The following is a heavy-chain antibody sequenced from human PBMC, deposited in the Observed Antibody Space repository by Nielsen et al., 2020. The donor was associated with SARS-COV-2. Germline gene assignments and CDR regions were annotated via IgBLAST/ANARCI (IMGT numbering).Heavy chain of an antibody. CDR3: AKNTPMTYGMDV. D-gene: IGHD2-2*02. V-gene: IGHV3-30*02. J-gene: IGHJ6*02. CDR2: IWYDGSNK. CDR1: GFTFSSYG. Sequence: GGSLRLSCAAPGFTFSSYGMHWVRQAPGKGLEWVAVIWYDGSNKYYADSVKGRFTISRDNSKNTLYLQMNSLRAEDTAVYYCAKNTPMTYGMDVWGQGTTVTVSS.